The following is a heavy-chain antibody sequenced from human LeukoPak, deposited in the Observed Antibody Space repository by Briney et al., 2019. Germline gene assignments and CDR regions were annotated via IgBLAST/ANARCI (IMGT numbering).Heavy chain of an antibody. D-gene: IGHD6-19*01. Sequence: GGSLRLSCAASGFTFSNYAMSWVRQAPGKGLEWVSAITTSGGNTCYADSVKGRFSISRDNSQNTLYLQMTSLRAEDTAVYYCAKTLSSGQRTFDYWGQGALVTVSS. J-gene: IGHJ4*02. CDR1: GFTFSNYA. V-gene: IGHV3-23*01. CDR3: AKTLSSGQRTFDY. CDR2: ITTSGGNT.